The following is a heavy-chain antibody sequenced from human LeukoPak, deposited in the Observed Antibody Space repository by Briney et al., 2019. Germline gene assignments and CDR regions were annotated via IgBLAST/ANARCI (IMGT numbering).Heavy chain of an antibody. CDR2: SRNKANSYTT. CDR1: GLTFSSYN. CDR3: ARVLSSSWTDFDY. V-gene: IGHV3-72*01. Sequence: GGSLRLSCAASGLTFSSYNMNWVRQAPGKGLEWVGRSRNKANSYTTEYAASVKGRFTISRDGSKNSLYLQMNSLKTEDTALYYCARVLSSSWTDFDYWGQGTLVTVSS. D-gene: IGHD6-13*01. J-gene: IGHJ4*02.